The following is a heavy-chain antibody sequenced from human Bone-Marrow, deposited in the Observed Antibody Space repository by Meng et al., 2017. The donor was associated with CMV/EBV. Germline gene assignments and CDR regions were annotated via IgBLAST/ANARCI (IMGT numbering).Heavy chain of an antibody. D-gene: IGHD4-17*01. J-gene: IGHJ4*02. CDR2: ISGSGGST. V-gene: IGHV3-23*01. Sequence: GESLKISCAASGFTFSSYAMSWVRQAPGKGLEWVSAISGSGGSTYYADSVKGRFTISRDNSKNTLYLQMNSLRAEDTAVYYCANFPLTMTTVTTGINWGQGTLVTVYS. CDR1: GFTFSSYA. CDR3: ANFPLTMTTVTTGIN.